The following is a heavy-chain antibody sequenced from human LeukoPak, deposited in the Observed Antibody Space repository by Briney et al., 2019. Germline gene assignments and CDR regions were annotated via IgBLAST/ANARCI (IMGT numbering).Heavy chain of an antibody. Sequence: SVKVSCKASGGTFSSYAISWVRQAPGQGLEWMGGIIPILGIANYAQKFQGRVTITADKSTSTAYMELSSLRSEDTAVYYCATSYCSGGSCPHDAFDIWGQGTMVTVSS. J-gene: IGHJ3*02. CDR2: IIPILGIA. D-gene: IGHD2-15*01. V-gene: IGHV1-69*04. CDR1: GGTFSSYA. CDR3: ATSYCSGGSCPHDAFDI.